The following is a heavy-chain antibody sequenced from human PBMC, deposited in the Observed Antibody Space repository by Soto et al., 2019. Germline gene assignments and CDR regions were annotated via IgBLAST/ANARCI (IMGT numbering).Heavy chain of an antibody. D-gene: IGHD2-15*01. J-gene: IGHJ3*02. CDR3: ARDGVVVAATDAFDI. CDR1: GFTFSSYS. Sequence: EVQLVESGGGLVKPGGSLRLSCAASGFTFSSYSMNWVRQAPGKGLEWVSSISSSSSYIYYADSVKGRFTISRDNAKNSLYLQMNSLRAEDTAVYYCARDGVVVAATDAFDIWGHGTMVTVSS. CDR2: ISSSSSYI. V-gene: IGHV3-21*01.